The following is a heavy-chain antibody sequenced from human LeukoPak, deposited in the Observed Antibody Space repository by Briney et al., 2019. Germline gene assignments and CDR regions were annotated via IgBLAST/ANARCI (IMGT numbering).Heavy chain of an antibody. CDR1: GGSISSYY. J-gene: IGHJ4*02. Sequence: SETLSLTCTVSGGSISSYYWSWIRQPAGKELEWIGRIYSAGDTVYNPSLKSRVTLSVDTSNNQCSLNLSSMAAADTAVYYWAKSGSGYYFEYWGQGTLVTVSS. CDR3: AKSGSGYYFEY. V-gene: IGHV4-4*07. CDR2: IYSAGDT. D-gene: IGHD3-22*01.